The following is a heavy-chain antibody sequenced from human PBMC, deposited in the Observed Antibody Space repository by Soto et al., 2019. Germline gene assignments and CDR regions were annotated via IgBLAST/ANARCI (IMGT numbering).Heavy chain of an antibody. D-gene: IGHD5-18*01. CDR1: GFTFDDYA. CDR3: AKDLRGYSYGYDDLDYYYYMDV. CDR2: ISWNSGSI. Sequence: EVQLVESGGGLVQPGRSLRLSCAASGFTFDDYAMHWVRQAPGKGLEWVSGISWNSGSIGYADSVKGRFTISRDNAKNSLYLQMNSLRAEDTALYYCAKDLRGYSYGYDDLDYYYYMDVWGKGTTVTVSS. J-gene: IGHJ6*03. V-gene: IGHV3-9*01.